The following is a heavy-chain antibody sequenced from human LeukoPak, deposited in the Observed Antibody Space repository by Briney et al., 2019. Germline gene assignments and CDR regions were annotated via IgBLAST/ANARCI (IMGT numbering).Heavy chain of an antibody. CDR2: INTNTGNP. Sequence: GASVKVSCKASGYTFTSYAMNWVRQAPGQGLEWMGWINTNTGNPTYAQGFTGRFVFSLDTSVSTAYLQISSLKAEDTAVYYRAREYGDGDVDAFDIWGQGTMVTVSS. CDR1: GYTFTSYA. D-gene: IGHD4-17*01. J-gene: IGHJ3*02. CDR3: AREYGDGDVDAFDI. V-gene: IGHV7-4-1*02.